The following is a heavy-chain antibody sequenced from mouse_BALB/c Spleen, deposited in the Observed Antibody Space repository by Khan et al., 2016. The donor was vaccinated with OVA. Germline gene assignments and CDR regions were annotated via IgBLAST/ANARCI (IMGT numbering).Heavy chain of an antibody. CDR1: GYSIISGYG. V-gene: IGHV3-2*02. D-gene: IGHD1-2*01. CDR3: ARTARIKY. J-gene: IGHJ2*01. CDR2: ISYSGST. Sequence: EVQLQESGPGLVKPSQSLSLTCTVTGYSIISGYGWNWIRQFPGNKLEWMGYISYSGSTNYNPPLKSRISITRDTSKNQFFLQLNSVTTEDTATYYCARTARIKYWGQGTTLTVSS.